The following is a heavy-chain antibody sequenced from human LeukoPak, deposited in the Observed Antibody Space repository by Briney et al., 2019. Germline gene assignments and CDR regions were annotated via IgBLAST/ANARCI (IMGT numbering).Heavy chain of an antibody. J-gene: IGHJ4*02. CDR3: ARQAVEGSGWYYYFDY. V-gene: IGHV4-59*08. Sequence: SETLSLTCTVSGGSISSYYWSWIRQSPGKGLEWIGYIYYRGSTDYNPSLKSRVTISVDTSNNQFSLNLSSVTAADTAVYYCARQAVEGSGWYYYFDYWGRGTLVTVSS. CDR1: GGSISSYY. D-gene: IGHD6-19*01. CDR2: IYYRGST.